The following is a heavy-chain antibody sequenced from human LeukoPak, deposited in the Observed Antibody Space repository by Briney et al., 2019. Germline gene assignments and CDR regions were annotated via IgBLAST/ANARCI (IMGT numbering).Heavy chain of an antibody. CDR3: ARAGNYYDSSAPLFDY. D-gene: IGHD3-22*01. CDR1: GFTFSSYA. CDR2: ISYDGSNK. Sequence: GGSLRLSCAASGFTFSSYAMSWVRQAPGKGLEWVAVISYDGSNKYYADSVKGRLTISRDNSKNTLYLQMNSLRAEDTAVYYCARAGNYYDSSAPLFDYWGQGTLVTVSS. V-gene: IGHV3-30-3*01. J-gene: IGHJ4*02.